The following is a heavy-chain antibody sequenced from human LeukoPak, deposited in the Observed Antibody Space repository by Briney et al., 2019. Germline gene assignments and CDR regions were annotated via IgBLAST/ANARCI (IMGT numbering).Heavy chain of an antibody. J-gene: IGHJ5*02. V-gene: IGHV1-2*02. CDR1: VYTFTSYY. Sequence: GDSLKASCKASVYTFTSYYMHWVRQAPGQGLEWMGWSSPNSAGTNDAQNFQGRVTMTGDKSIITAYMELSRLRSVDTAVYYCARGHGGSSWYWFDPWGQGTLVTVSS. D-gene: IGHD6-13*01. CDR3: ARGHGGSSWYWFDP. CDR2: SSPNSAGT.